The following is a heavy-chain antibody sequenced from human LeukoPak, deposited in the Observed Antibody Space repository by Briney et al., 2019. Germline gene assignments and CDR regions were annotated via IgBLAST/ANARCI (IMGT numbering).Heavy chain of an antibody. Sequence: PSETLSLTCAVYGGSFSGYYWSWIRQPPGKGLEWIGEINHSGSTNYNPSLKSRVTISVDTSKNQFSLKLSSVTAADTAVYYCARYSSRLVPFDNWFDPWGQGTLVTVSS. V-gene: IGHV4-34*01. D-gene: IGHD6-19*01. CDR1: GGSFSGYY. J-gene: IGHJ5*02. CDR3: ARYSSRLVPFDNWFDP. CDR2: INHSGST.